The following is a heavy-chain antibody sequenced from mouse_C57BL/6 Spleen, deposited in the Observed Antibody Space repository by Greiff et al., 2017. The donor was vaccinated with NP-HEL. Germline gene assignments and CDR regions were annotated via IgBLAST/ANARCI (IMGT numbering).Heavy chain of an antibody. J-gene: IGHJ4*01. CDR2: ISSGSSTI. CDR1: GFTFSDYG. V-gene: IGHV5-17*01. Sequence: EVNVVESGGGLVKPGGSLKLSCAASGFTFSDYGMHWVRQAPEKGLEWVAYISSGSSTIYYADTVKGRFTISRDNAKNTLFLQMTSLRSEDTAMYYCASSDGSSYNYAMDYWGQGTSVTVSS. CDR3: ASSDGSSYNYAMDY. D-gene: IGHD1-1*01.